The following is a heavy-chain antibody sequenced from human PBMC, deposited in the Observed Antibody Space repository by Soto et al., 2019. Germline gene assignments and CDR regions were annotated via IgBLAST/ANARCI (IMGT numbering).Heavy chain of an antibody. CDR1: GYSFAGYW. D-gene: IGHD4-17*01. Sequence: PGESLKISCKGSGYSFAGYWIGWVRQMPGKGLDWMGIIYPGDSDTRYSPSFLGQVTISADKPINTAYLQWSSLKASDTAMYYCARQGNGAEGFDFWGQGALVTVSS. CDR3: ARQGNGAEGFDF. CDR2: IYPGDSDT. V-gene: IGHV5-51*01. J-gene: IGHJ4*02.